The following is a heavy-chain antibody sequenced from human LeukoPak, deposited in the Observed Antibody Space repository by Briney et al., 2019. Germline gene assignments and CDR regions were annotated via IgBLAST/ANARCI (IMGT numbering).Heavy chain of an antibody. CDR3: ASPYSSSWPDAFDI. CDR2: IYSGGST. J-gene: IGHJ3*02. V-gene: IGHV3-66*01. D-gene: IGHD6-13*01. Sequence: AGSLTLSCPVSGFILSMYSMNWVRPPAGKGREWVGVIYSGGSTYYADSVKGRFTISRDNSKNTLYLQMNSLRAEDTAVYYCASPYSSSWPDAFDIWGQGTMVTVSS. CDR1: GFILSMYS.